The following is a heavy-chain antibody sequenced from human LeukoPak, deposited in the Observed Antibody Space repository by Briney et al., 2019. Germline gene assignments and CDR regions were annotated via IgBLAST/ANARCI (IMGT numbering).Heavy chain of an antibody. V-gene: IGHV4-31*03. CDR1: GGSISSYY. Sequence: ASETLSLTCTVSGGSISSYYWSWIRQHPGKGLEWIGYIYYSGNTYYNPSLKSRVTISVDTSKNQFSLKLSSVTVADTAVYYCARDVKLIPYCTNGVCSNWFDPWGQGTLVTVSS. CDR3: ARDVKLIPYCTNGVCSNWFDP. J-gene: IGHJ5*02. CDR2: IYYSGNT. D-gene: IGHD2-8*01.